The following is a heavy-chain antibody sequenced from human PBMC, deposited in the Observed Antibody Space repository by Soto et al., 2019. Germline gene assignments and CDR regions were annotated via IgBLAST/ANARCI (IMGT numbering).Heavy chain of an antibody. V-gene: IGHV3-66*01. CDR2: IYSGGST. CDR1: GFTVSSNY. J-gene: IGHJ6*03. D-gene: IGHD1-26*01. CDR3: ARETLSWDALNDYYYMDV. Sequence: EVQLVESGGGLVQPVGSLRLSCAASGFTVSSNYMSWVRQAPGKGLEWVSVIYSGGSTYYEDSVKGRFTITRDNSKNKLYLQINSLRAEDTAVYYCARETLSWDALNDYYYMDVWGKGTTVTVFS.